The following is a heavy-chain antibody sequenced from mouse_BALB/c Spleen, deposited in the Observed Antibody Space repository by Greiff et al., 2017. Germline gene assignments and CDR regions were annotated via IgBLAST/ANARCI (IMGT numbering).Heavy chain of an antibody. V-gene: IGHV1S81*02. J-gene: IGHJ4*01. CDR1: GYTFTSYY. D-gene: IGHD1-2*01. CDR2: INPSNGGT. CDR3: TRSLLRPYYAMDY. Sequence: VQLQQSGAELVKPGASVKLSCKASGYTFTSYYMYWVKQRPGQGLEWIGEINPSNGGTNFNEKFKSKATLTVDKSSSTAYMQLSSLTSEDSAVYYCTRSLLRPYYAMDYWSQGTSVTVSS.